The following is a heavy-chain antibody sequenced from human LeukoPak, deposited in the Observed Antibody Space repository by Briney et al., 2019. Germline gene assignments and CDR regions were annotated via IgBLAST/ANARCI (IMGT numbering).Heavy chain of an antibody. Sequence: GGSLRLSCAASGFTFSSNGMSWVRQAPGKGLEWVSAISHSGVGTYYADSVKGRFTISRDNSKNTLYLQMNSLRAEDTALYYCARLGVGATRDAFDIWGQGTMVTVSS. CDR1: GFTFSSNG. V-gene: IGHV3-23*01. CDR3: ARLGVGATRDAFDI. CDR2: ISHSGVGT. D-gene: IGHD1-26*01. J-gene: IGHJ3*02.